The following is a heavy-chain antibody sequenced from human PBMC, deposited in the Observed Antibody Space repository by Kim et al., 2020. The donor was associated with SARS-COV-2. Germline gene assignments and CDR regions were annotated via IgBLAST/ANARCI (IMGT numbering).Heavy chain of an antibody. V-gene: IGHV1-18*04. CDR3: ARDPSNTSGNHIYFDY. D-gene: IGHD3-22*01. CDR2: ISAYNGHT. J-gene: IGHJ4*02. Sequence: ASVKVSCKASGYTFNHHGVSWVRQAPGQGLEWMGWISAYNGHTKYAQKFLGRVTMTTDTSTSTAYMELRSLRSDDTAVYFCARDPSNTSGNHIYFDYWGQGTLVTVSS. CDR1: GYTFNHHG.